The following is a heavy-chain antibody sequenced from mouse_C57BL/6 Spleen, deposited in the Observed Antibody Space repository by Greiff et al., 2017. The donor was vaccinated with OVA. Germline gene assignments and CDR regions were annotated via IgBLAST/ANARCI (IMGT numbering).Heavy chain of an antibody. V-gene: IGHV1-55*01. CDR3: AKGWDGYYDAWFAY. J-gene: IGHJ3*01. CDR2: IYPGSGST. Sequence: QVQLQQPGAELVKPGASVKMSCKASGYTFTSYWITWVKQRPGQGLEWIGDIYPGSGSTNYNEKFKSKATLTVDTSSSTAYMQHSSLTSEDSAVYYCAKGWDGYYDAWFAYWGKGTLVTVSA. D-gene: IGHD2-3*01. CDR1: GYTFTSYW.